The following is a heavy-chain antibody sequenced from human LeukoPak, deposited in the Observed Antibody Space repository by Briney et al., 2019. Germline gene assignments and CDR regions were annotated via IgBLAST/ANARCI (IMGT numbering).Heavy chain of an antibody. J-gene: IGHJ4*02. D-gene: IGHD3-3*01. CDR1: GGSISSYY. CDR2: IYYSGST. Sequence: SETLSLTCTVSGGSISSYYWSWIRQPPGKGLEWIGYIYYSGSTNYKPSLKSRVTISVDTSKNQFSRKLSSVTAADTAVYYCARDFGSGPAYYFDYWGQGTLVTVSS. CDR3: ARDFGSGPAYYFDY. V-gene: IGHV4-59*01.